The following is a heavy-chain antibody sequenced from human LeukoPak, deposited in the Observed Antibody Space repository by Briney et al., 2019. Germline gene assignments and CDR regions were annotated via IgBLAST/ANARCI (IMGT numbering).Heavy chain of an antibody. CDR3: ARRGIIVANGFDP. J-gene: IGHJ5*02. Sequence: SETLSLTCTVSGGSISSSSYYWGWLRQPPGKGLEGIGSIYYSGSTYYNPSLKSRVTISVGTSKNQFSLKLSSVTAADTAVYYCARRGIIVANGFDPWGQGTLVTVSS. CDR1: GGSISSSSYY. CDR2: IYYSGST. V-gene: IGHV4-39*01. D-gene: IGHD3-16*02.